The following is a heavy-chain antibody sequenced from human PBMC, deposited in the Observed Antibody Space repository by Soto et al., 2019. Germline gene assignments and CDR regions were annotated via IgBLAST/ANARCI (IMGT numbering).Heavy chain of an antibody. CDR1: GGSFSGYY. V-gene: IGHV4-34*01. Sequence: PSETLSLTCAVYGGSFSGYYWSWIRQPPGKGLEWIGEINHSGSTNYNPSLKSRVTISVDTSKNQFSLKLSSVTAADTAVYYCARGPSMGWFDPWGQGTLVTVPS. CDR2: INHSGST. D-gene: IGHD3-10*01. J-gene: IGHJ5*02. CDR3: ARGPSMGWFDP.